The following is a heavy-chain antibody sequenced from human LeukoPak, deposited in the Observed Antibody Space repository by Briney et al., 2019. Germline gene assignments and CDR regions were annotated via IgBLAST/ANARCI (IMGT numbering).Heavy chain of an antibody. CDR3: TRDLSGSSGWYGGSDAFDI. J-gene: IGHJ3*02. CDR1: GFTFGDYA. Sequence: PGRSLRLSCTASGFTFGDYAMSWFRQAPGKGLEWVGFIRSKAYGGTTEYAASVKGRFTISRDDSISIAYLQMNSLKTEDTAVYYCTRDLSGSSGWYGGSDAFDIWGQGTMVTVSS. D-gene: IGHD6-19*01. CDR2: IRSKAYGGTT. V-gene: IGHV3-49*03.